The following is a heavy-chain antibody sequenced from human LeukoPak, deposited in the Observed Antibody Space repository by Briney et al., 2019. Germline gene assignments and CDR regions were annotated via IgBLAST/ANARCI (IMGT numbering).Heavy chain of an antibody. CDR1: GGSISSYY. CDR2: IYYSGST. J-gene: IGHJ4*02. D-gene: IGHD3-10*01. CDR3: ARHASGLPFLEVDY. Sequence: SQTLSLTCTVSGGSISSYYWSWIRQPPGKGLEWIGYIYYSGSTNYNPSLKSRVTISVDTSKNQFSLKLSSVTAADTAVYYRARHASGLPFLEVDYWGQGTLVTVSS. V-gene: IGHV4-59*08.